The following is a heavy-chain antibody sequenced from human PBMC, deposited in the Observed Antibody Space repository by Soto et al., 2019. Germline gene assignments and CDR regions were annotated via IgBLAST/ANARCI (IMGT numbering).Heavy chain of an antibody. V-gene: IGHV4-30-4*01. D-gene: IGHD1-20*01. Sequence: LSLTCTVSGGSISSGDYYWSWIRQPPGKGLEWIGYIYYSGSTYYNPSLKSRVTISVDTSKNQFSLKLSSVTAADTAVYYCARVMGANWNPIDYWGQGTLVTVSS. CDR3: ARVMGANWNPIDY. CDR1: GGSISSGDYY. J-gene: IGHJ4*02. CDR2: IYYSGST.